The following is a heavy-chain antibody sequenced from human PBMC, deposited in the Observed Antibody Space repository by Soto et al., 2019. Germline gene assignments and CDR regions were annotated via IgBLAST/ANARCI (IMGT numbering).Heavy chain of an antibody. CDR1: GFTFSSYG. D-gene: IGHD1-1*01. V-gene: IGHV3-30*18. CDR2: ISYDGNKK. J-gene: IGHJ4*02. Sequence: QVQLVESGGGVVQPGRSLRLSCAASGFTFSSYGMHWVRQAPGKGLEWVAVISYDGNKKYYADSVKGRFTISRDNSKNTLYLQMNSLRPEDTSVYYCANERRGNVEMAKMRLDYWGQGTLVTVSS. CDR3: ANERRGNVEMAKMRLDY.